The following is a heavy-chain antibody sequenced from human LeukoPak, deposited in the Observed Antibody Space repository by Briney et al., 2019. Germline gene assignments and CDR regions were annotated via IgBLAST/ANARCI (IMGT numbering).Heavy chain of an antibody. CDR2: ISGRGGST. V-gene: IGHV3-23*01. CDR3: AKSYCGGDCYPDY. Sequence: PGGSLRLSCAASGFTFSDYYINWIRQAPGKGLEWVSAISGRGGSTYYADSVKGRFTISRDNSENTLFLQMNSLRAEDTAVYYCAKSYCGGDCYPDYWGQGTLVTVSS. D-gene: IGHD2-21*02. CDR1: GFTFSDYY. J-gene: IGHJ4*02.